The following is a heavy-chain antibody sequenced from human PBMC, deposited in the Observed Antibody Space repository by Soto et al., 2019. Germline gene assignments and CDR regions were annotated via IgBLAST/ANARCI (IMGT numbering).Heavy chain of an antibody. CDR1: GFTFSSYA. V-gene: IGHV3-30-3*01. CDR3: ARDRYSSGWQSYYYYGMDV. D-gene: IGHD6-19*01. CDR2: ISYDGSNK. Sequence: QVRLVESGGGVVQPGRSLRLSCAASGFTFSSYAMHWVRQAPGKGLEWVAVISYDGSNKYYADSVKGRFTISRDNSKNTLYLQMNSLRAEDTAVYYCARDRYSSGWQSYYYYGMDVWGQGTTVTVSS. J-gene: IGHJ6*02.